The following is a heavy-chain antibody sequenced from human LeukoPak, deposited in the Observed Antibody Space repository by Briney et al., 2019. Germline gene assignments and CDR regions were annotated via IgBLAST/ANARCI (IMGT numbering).Heavy chain of an antibody. CDR3: ATTATYSSGWYYDY. CDR1: GGSISSSSYY. D-gene: IGHD6-25*01. J-gene: IGHJ4*02. CDR2: IYYSGST. Sequence: NPSETLSLTCTVSGGSISSSSYYWGWIRQPPGKGLEWIGSIYYSGSTYYNPSLKSRVTISVDTSKNQFSLKLSSVTAADTAVYYCATTATYSSGWYYDYWGQGTLVTVSS. V-gene: IGHV4-39*01.